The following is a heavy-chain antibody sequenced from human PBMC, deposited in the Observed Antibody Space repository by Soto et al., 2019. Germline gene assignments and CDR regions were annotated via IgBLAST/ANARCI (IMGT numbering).Heavy chain of an antibody. D-gene: IGHD3-10*01. Sequence: SETLSLTCAVYGGSFSGYYWSWIRQPPGKGLEWIGEINHSGSTNYNPSLKSRVTISVDTSKNQFSLKLSSVTAADTAVYYCASDIHNHGFAYYFGSWGRGTRVTVSS. CDR2: INHSGST. J-gene: IGHJ4*02. V-gene: IGHV4-34*01. CDR1: GGSFSGYY. CDR3: ASDIHNHGFAYYFGS.